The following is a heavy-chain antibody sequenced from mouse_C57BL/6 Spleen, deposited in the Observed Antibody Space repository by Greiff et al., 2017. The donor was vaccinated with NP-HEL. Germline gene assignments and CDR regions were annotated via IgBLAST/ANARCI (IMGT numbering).Heavy chain of an antibody. V-gene: IGHV2-5*01. D-gene: IGHD2-4*01. Sequence: QVQLKESGPGLVQPSQSLSITCTVSGFSLTSYGVHWVRQSPGKGLEWLGVIWRGGSTDYNAAFMSRLSITKDNSKSQVFFKMNSLQADDTAIYYCAKIEDDYDPYYFDYWGQGTTLTVSS. CDR1: GFSLTSYG. J-gene: IGHJ2*01. CDR3: AKIEDDYDPYYFDY. CDR2: IWRGGST.